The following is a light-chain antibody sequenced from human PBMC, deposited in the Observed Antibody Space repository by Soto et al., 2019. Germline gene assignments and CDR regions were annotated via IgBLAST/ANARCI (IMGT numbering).Light chain of an antibody. V-gene: IGKV3-20*01. Sequence: RDSQIIGPARAWYHHKPGQAPRLVRVEAVQRATGIPARFRGGGSATDCTLSISRLAPEDLAVYYCQQYGSSGTFGQGAMVDIK. CDR3: QQYGSSGT. J-gene: IGKJ1*01. CDR1: QIIGPA. CDR2: EAV.